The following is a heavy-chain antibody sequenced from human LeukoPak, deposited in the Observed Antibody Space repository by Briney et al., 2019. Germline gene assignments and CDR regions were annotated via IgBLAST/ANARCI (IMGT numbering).Heavy chain of an antibody. D-gene: IGHD3-22*01. J-gene: IGHJ4*02. CDR1: GGSISSYY. Sequence: PSETLSLTCTVSGGSISSYYWSWIRQPPGKGLEWIGYIYYSGSTNYNPSLKSRVTISVDTSKNQFSLKLSSVTAADTAVYYCARDRRGSYYYDSSIFDYWGQGTLVTVSS. V-gene: IGHV4-59*01. CDR2: IYYSGST. CDR3: ARDRRGSYYYDSSIFDY.